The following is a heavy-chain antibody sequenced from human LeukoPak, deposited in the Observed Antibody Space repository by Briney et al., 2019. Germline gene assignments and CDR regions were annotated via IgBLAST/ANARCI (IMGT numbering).Heavy chain of an antibody. V-gene: IGHV1-69*06. Sequence: SVRVSCKASGYSFTNYAMNWVRQAPGQGLEWMGGIIPIFGRAYYAQNFQGRVTITADKSTSTAYMELSSLASEDTAIYYCARGRGRLNVNRGVYNYHYYMEFWGTGTTLIVS. D-gene: IGHD3-10*01. J-gene: IGHJ6*03. CDR1: GYSFTNYA. CDR3: ARGRGRLNVNRGVYNYHYYMEF. CDR2: IIPIFGRA.